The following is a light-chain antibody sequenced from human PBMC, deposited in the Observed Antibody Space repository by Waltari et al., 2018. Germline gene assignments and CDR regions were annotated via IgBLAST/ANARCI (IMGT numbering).Light chain of an antibody. V-gene: IGKV3-20*01. CDR2: GAS. Sequence: EIVLTQSPGTLSLSPGERATLSCRATQSVSHSNLAWYQQKGGQAPRLLIYGASSRATGIPDRFSGSGSETDFTLSSSRLEPEDYGVYYCQQYAGSPITFGGGTKVEI. CDR3: QQYAGSPIT. J-gene: IGKJ4*01. CDR1: QSVSHSN.